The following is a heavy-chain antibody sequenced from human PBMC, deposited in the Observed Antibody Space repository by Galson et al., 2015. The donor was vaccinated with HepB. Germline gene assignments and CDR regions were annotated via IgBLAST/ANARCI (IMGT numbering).Heavy chain of an antibody. D-gene: IGHD3-10*01. V-gene: IGHV1-18*04. CDR3: AREPPAEDIRGVIITHLSDYYYCGMDV. CDR2: ISAYNGNT. Sequence: SVKVSCKASGYTFTSYGISWVRQAPGQGLEWMGWISAYNGNTNYAQKLQGRVTMTTDTSTSTAYMELRSLRSDDTAVYYCAREPPAEDIRGVIITHLSDYYYCGMDVWGQGTTVTVSS. CDR1: GYTFTSYG. J-gene: IGHJ6*02.